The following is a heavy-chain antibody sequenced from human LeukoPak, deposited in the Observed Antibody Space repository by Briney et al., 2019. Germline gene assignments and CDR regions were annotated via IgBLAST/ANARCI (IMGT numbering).Heavy chain of an antibody. CDR1: GFPFSSYW. V-gene: IGHV3-7*04. D-gene: IGHD5-24*01. Sequence: GGSLRLSCVASGFPFSSYWMTWVRQAPGKGLEWVANIKQDGSKKSYVGSVKGRFTISRDNAKNSLYLQMNSLRAEDTAIYYCTRVGYIDGGIDYWGQGTLVTVSS. J-gene: IGHJ4*02. CDR2: IKQDGSKK. CDR3: TRVGYIDGGIDY.